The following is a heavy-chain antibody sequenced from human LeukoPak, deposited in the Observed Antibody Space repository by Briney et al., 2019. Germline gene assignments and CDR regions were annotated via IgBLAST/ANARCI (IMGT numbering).Heavy chain of an antibody. Sequence: PGGSLRLSCEVSEFTFRNYWMHWVRQAPGKGPVWVSRTNGDGRSTIYADSVRGRFTISRDNAKSTLYLQMNSLRAEDTAVYYCATLASIDYWGQGTLVTVSS. CDR1: EFTFRNYW. CDR2: TNGDGRST. V-gene: IGHV3-74*01. J-gene: IGHJ4*02. CDR3: ATLASIDY.